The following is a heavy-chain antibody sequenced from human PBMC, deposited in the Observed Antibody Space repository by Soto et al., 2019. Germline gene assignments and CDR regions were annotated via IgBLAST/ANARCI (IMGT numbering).Heavy chain of an antibody. D-gene: IGHD6-13*01. CDR3: ARERSAAGTGWFDP. Sequence: QVQLVQSGAEVKKPGASVKVSCKASGYTFTSYDINWVRQATGQGLEWMGWMNHNSGNTDYAQKFQGRVTMTRNTSIRTAYMELSSLRSEDTAVYYCARERSAAGTGWFDPWGQGTLVTVSS. J-gene: IGHJ5*02. CDR2: MNHNSGNT. CDR1: GYTFTSYD. V-gene: IGHV1-8*01.